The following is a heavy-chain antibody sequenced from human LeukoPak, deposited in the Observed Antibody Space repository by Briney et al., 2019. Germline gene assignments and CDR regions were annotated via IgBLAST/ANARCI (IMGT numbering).Heavy chain of an antibody. CDR2: ISDSGYHT. CDR1: GFTFSSYA. V-gene: IGHV3-23*01. D-gene: IGHD1-26*01. J-gene: IGHJ4*02. CDR3: AKAAWGASGSYFFDH. Sequence: GGSLRLSCAAYGFTFSSYAMTWVRQAPGKGLEWVSGISDSGYHTYYADSVKGRFTISRDNPKNTLYLQMNSLRAEDTAVYYCAKAAWGASGSYFFDHWGQGTLVTVSS.